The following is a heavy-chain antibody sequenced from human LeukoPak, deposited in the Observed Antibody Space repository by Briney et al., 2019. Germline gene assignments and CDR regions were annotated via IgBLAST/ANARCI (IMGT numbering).Heavy chain of an antibody. CDR1: GFTFSSCW. D-gene: IGHD1-26*01. CDR2: INSDGSTT. V-gene: IGHV3-74*01. CDR3: ARVHSGSYVGFDS. Sequence: GGSLRLSCAASGFTFSSCWMHWVRQAPGKGLVWVSRINSDGSTTTYADSVKGRFTISRDNAKNTLYLQMNSLRAEDTAVYYCARVHSGSYVGFDSWGQGTLVTVSS. J-gene: IGHJ5*01.